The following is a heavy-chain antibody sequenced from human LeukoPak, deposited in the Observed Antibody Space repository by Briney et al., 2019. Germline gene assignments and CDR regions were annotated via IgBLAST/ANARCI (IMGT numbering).Heavy chain of an antibody. CDR1: GGSISSGDYY. CDR2: IYYSGST. CDR3: ARGYGDYEVPGAFDI. V-gene: IGHV4-30-4*01. J-gene: IGHJ3*02. Sequence: PSQTLSLTCTVSGGSISSGDYYWSWIRQPPGKGLEWSGYIYYSGSTYYNPSLKSRVTISVDTSKNQFSLKLSSVTAADTAVYYCARGYGDYEVPGAFDIWGQGTTVTVSS. D-gene: IGHD4-17*01.